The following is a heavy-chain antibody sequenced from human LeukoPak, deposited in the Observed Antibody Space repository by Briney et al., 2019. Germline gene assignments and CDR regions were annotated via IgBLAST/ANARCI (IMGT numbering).Heavy chain of an antibody. D-gene: IGHD6-19*01. CDR2: IIPIFGTA. V-gene: IGHV1-69*13. CDR1: GGTLSRYA. Sequence: GASVKVSCKASGGTLSRYAISWVRQAPGQGLEWMGGIIPIFGTANYAQKFQGRVTITADESTSTAYMELSSLRSDDTAVYYCARDPRIAVAGTWSNFDYWGQGTLVTVSS. CDR3: ARDPRIAVAGTWSNFDY. J-gene: IGHJ4*02.